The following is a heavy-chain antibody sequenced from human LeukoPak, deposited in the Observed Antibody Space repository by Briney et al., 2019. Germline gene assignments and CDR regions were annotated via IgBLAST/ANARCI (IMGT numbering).Heavy chain of an antibody. Sequence: QPGGSLGLSCAAAGVSFSSYGMHWVRKAPGKGLEWVGVIGYDGSNKYYADSVKGRFTISRDNSKNTLYLQMNSLRAEDTAVYYCARDTVLAVAGTQGAFDIWGQGTMVTVSS. D-gene: IGHD6-19*01. CDR3: ARDTVLAVAGTQGAFDI. J-gene: IGHJ3*02. V-gene: IGHV3-33*01. CDR2: IGYDGSNK. CDR1: GVSFSSYG.